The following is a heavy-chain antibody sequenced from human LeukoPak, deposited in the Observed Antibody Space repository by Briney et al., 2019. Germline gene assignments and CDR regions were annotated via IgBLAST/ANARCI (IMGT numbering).Heavy chain of an antibody. D-gene: IGHD2-2*01. Sequence: PSQTLSLTCAVSGGSISSGSYCWSWSRQPAGKGLEWMGRIYTRGSTNYNPSLKSRVTKAVHTSKKPFPLKLSSVTAADPAVYYCASKVVPAASGWFDPWGQGNLVTVSS. CDR2: IYTRGST. CDR1: GGSISSGSYC. J-gene: IGHJ5*02. CDR3: ASKVVPAASGWFDP. V-gene: IGHV4-61*02.